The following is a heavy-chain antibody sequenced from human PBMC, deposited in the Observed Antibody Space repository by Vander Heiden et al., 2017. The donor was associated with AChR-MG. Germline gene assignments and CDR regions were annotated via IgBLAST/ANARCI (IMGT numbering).Heavy chain of an antibody. CDR2: IIPIFGTA. CDR1: GGTFSSYA. V-gene: IGHV1-69*01. J-gene: IGHJ6*02. D-gene: IGHD2-2*01. Sequence: QVQLVQSGAEVKKPGSSVKVSCKASGGTFSSYAISWVRQAPGQGLEWMGGIIPIFGTANYAQKFQGRVTITADESTSTAYMELSSLRSEDTAVYYCAIIVVVPAATYYYYYGMDVWGQGTTVTVSS. CDR3: AIIVVVPAATYYYYYGMDV.